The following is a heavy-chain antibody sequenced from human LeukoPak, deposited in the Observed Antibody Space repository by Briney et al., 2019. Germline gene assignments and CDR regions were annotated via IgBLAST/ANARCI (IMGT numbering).Heavy chain of an antibody. CDR3: ARTLSRWDPFDY. D-gene: IGHD1-26*01. CDR2: IYYTGST. J-gene: IGHJ4*02. V-gene: IGHV4-59*01. CDR1: GGSISSYF. Sequence: NTSETLSLTCTISGGSISSYFWSWIRQPPGKGLEWIGYIYYTGSTNYNPSLKSRVIISLDTSKNQFSLKLSSVTAADTAVYYCARTLSRWDPFDYWGQGTLVTVSS.